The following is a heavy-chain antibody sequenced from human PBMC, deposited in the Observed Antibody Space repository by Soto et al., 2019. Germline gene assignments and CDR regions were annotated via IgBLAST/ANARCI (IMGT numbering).Heavy chain of an antibody. CDR1: GYTFTGYY. CDR3: ARDCSGGSCSYGDYYGMDV. D-gene: IGHD2-15*01. J-gene: IGHJ6*02. CDR2: INPNSGGT. V-gene: IGHV1-2*04. Sequence: ASVKVSCKASGYTFTGYYMHWVRQAPGQGLEWMGWINPNSGGTNYAQKFQGWVTMTRDTSISTAYMELSRLRSDDTAVYYCARDCSGGSCSYGDYYGMDVWGQGTTVTVSS.